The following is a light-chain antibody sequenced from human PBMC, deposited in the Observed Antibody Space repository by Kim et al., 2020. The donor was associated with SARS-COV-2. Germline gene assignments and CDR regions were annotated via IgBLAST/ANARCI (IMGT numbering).Light chain of an antibody. CDR1: QSVSHY. CDR3: HQYSNRPPWT. CDR2: DAS. V-gene: IGKV3D-15*01. J-gene: IGKJ1*01. Sequence: YPGERATLSCRASQSVSHYLAWYQQKPGQAPRLLIYDASIRAGGVPARFSGSGSETEFTLTINSLQSEDFAVYYCHQYSNRPPWTYGQGTKVEIK.